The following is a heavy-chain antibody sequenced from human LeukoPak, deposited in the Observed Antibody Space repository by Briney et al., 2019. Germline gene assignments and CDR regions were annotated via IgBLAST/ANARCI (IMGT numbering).Heavy chain of an antibody. CDR1: GYTFTSYA. CDR2: ISAYNGNT. V-gene: IGHV1-18*01. J-gene: IGHJ1*01. D-gene: IGHD6-13*01. CDR3: ARGRIAAAGRRSVEYFQH. Sequence: GASVKVSCKASGYTFTSYAISWVRQAPGQGLEWMGWISAYNGNTNYPQKFQGRVTMTTDTSKSTVYMELSSLRSEDTAVYYCARGRIAAAGRRSVEYFQHWGQGTLVTVSS.